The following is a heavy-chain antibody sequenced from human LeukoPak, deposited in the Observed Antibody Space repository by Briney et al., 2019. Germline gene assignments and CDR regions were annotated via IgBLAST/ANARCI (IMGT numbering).Heavy chain of an antibody. V-gene: IGHV4-30-4*01. J-gene: IGHJ6*02. CDR2: IYYSGST. CDR3: ARDCSSTSCYYYHGMDV. CDR1: GGSISSGDYY. D-gene: IGHD2-2*01. Sequence: ASQTLSLTCTVSGGSISSGDYYWSWIRQPPGKGLEWIGYIYYSGSTYYNPSLKSRVTISVDTSKNQFSLKLSSVTAADTAVYYCARDCSSTSCYYYHGMDVWGQGTTVTVSS.